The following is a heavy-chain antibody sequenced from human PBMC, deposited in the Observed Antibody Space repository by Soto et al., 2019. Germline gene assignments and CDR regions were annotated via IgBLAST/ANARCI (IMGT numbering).Heavy chain of an antibody. Sequence: SETLSLTCAVSGGSISSGGYSWSWIRQPPGKGLEWIGYMYHSGSTYYNPSLKSRVTISVDTSKNQFSLKLSSVTAADTAVYYCARHGTMVRGVNEVAPNYYYGMDVWGQGTTVTVSS. CDR1: GGSISSGGYS. CDR2: MYHSGST. J-gene: IGHJ6*02. CDR3: ARHGTMVRGVNEVAPNYYYGMDV. D-gene: IGHD3-10*01. V-gene: IGHV4-30-2*01.